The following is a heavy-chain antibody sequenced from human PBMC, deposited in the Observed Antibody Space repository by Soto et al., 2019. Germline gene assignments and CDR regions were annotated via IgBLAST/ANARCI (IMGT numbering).Heavy chain of an antibody. Sequence: EVQLVDSGGGLVKPVGSMRLSCAASGFTFSSYRMNWVRQAPGKGLEWVSSISSSSSYIYYADSVKGRFTISRDNAKNSLYLQMNSLRAEDTAVSYCARDPHYYGMDVWGQGTTVTVS. V-gene: IGHV3-21*01. CDR3: ARDPHYYGMDV. CDR2: ISSSSSYI. CDR1: GFTFSSYR. J-gene: IGHJ6*02.